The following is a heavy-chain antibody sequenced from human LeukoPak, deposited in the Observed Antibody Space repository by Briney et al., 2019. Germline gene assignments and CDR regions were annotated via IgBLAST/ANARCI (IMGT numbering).Heavy chain of an antibody. D-gene: IGHD3-10*01. CDR3: ARELHLGITMVRGVIVPRFDP. CDR1: GYTFTGYY. V-gene: IGHV1-2*06. J-gene: IGHJ5*02. CDR2: INPNSGGT. Sequence: ASVKVSCKASGYTFTGYYMHWVRQAPGQGLEWMGRINPNSGGTNYAQKFQGRVTMTRDTSISTAYMELSRLRSDDTAVYYCARELHLGITMVRGVIVPRFDPWGQGTLVTVFS.